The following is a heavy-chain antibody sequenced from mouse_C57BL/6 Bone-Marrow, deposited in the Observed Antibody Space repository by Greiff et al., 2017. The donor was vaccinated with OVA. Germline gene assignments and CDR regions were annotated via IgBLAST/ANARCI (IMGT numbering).Heavy chain of an antibody. V-gene: IGHV10-1*01. J-gene: IGHJ1*03. D-gene: IGHD1-1*01. Sequence: EVQRVESGGGLVQPKGSLKLSCAASGFSFNTYAMNWVRQAPGKGLEWVARIRSKSNNYATYYADSVKDRFTISRDDSESMLYLQMNNLKTEDTAMYYCVSDYYGSSYWYFDVWGTGTTVTVSS. CDR1: GFSFNTYA. CDR2: IRSKSNNYAT. CDR3: VSDYYGSSYWYFDV.